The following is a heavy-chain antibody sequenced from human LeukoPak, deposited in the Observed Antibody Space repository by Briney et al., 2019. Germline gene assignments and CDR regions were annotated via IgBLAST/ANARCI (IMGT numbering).Heavy chain of an antibody. CDR2: INSDGSST. Sequence: QPGGSLRLSCAASGFTFSSYWMHWVRQAPGKGLVWVSRINSDGSSTSYADSVKGRFTISRDSAKNTLYLQMNSLRAEDTAVYYCARDPYYYDSSGYYHDAFDIWGQGTMVTVSS. J-gene: IGHJ3*02. D-gene: IGHD3-22*01. V-gene: IGHV3-74*01. CDR1: GFTFSSYW. CDR3: ARDPYYYDSSGYYHDAFDI.